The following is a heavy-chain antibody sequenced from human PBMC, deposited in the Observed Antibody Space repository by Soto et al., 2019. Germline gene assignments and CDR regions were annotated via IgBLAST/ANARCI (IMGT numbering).Heavy chain of an antibody. CDR1: GYTFTSYG. CDR3: VRRHVSATGIDWFDP. Sequence: ASGKVSCKSSGYTFTSYGIHWVRQAPVQRLEWMGWINAANGDTKYSPKFQGRVTITRDTSASTAYMELSSLRSEDTAVYYCVRRHVSATGIDWFDPWGQGTLVTVSS. J-gene: IGHJ5*02. V-gene: IGHV1-3*01. CDR2: INAANGDT. D-gene: IGHD6-13*01.